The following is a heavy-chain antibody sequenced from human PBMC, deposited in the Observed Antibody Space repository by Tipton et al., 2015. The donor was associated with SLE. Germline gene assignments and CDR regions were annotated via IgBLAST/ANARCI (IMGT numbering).Heavy chain of an antibody. Sequence: TLSLTCAVSGYSISSGYYWGWIRQPPGKGLEWIGSIYHSGSTYYNPPLKSRVTISVDTSKNQFSLKLSSVTAADTAVYYCARVDGSGSYYLLDYWGQGTLVTVSS. CDR2: IYHSGST. V-gene: IGHV4-38-2*01. CDR1: GYSISSGYY. CDR3: ARVDGSGSYYLLDY. D-gene: IGHD3-10*01. J-gene: IGHJ4*02.